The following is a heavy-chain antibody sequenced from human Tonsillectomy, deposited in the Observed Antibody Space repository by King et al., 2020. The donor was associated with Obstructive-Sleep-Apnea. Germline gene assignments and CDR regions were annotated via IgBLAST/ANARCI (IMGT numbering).Heavy chain of an antibody. CDR2: IYYSGST. V-gene: IGHV4-59*01. CDR1: GGSISSYY. D-gene: IGHD3-9*01. Sequence: QLQESGPGLVKPSETLSLTCTVSGGSISSYYWSWIRQPPGKGLEWIGYIYYSGSTNYNPSLKSRVTISVDTSKNQFSLKLSSVTAADTAVYYCARFGWKDIFTGYYKYWYFDLWGRGTLVTVSS. J-gene: IGHJ2*01. CDR3: ARFGWKDIFTGYYKYWYFDL.